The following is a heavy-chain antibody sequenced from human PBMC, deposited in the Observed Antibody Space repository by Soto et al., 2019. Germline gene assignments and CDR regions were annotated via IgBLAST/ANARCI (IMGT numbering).Heavy chain of an antibody. J-gene: IGHJ6*02. V-gene: IGHV1-69*05. CDR3: ARDWVAAPVDYYYGMDV. CDR1: GGTFSSYA. CDR2: TIPIFGTA. Sequence: QVQLVQSGAEVKKPGSSVKVSCKASGGTFSSYAISWVRQAPGQGLEWMGGTIPIFGTANYAQKFQGRVRINTDESTRTAYMELSSLRYEDTAVYYCARDWVAAPVDYYYGMDVWGQGTTVTVSS. D-gene: IGHD6-6*01.